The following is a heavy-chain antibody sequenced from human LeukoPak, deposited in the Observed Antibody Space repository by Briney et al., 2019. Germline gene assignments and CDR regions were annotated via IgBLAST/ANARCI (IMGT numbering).Heavy chain of an antibody. J-gene: IGHJ4*02. D-gene: IGHD6-13*01. CDR3: ARDRSTGAVPGTWIIAY. CDR1: GGTFSSYA. Sequence: GASVKVSCKASGGTFSSYAISWVRQAPGQGLEWMGGIIPIFGTANYAQKFQGRVTITADESTSTAYMELSSLRFDDTAVYYCARDRSTGAVPGTWIIAYWGQGTLVTVSS. V-gene: IGHV1-69*13. CDR2: IIPIFGTA.